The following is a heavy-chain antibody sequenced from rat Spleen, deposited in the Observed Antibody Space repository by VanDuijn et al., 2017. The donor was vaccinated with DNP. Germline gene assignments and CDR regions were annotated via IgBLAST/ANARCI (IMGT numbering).Heavy chain of an antibody. J-gene: IGHJ4*01. CDR1: GFSLSTSA. V-gene: IGHV2-6*01. CDR3: ALAGRGALDA. D-gene: IGHD1-4*01. CDR2: MSSGGNT. Sequence: QVQLKESGPGLVQPSQTLSLTCTVSGFSLSTSAVSWVRQSPGKGLEWIAAMSSGGNTYYNSALKSRLSISRDTSKSQVFLKMNSLQTEDTAMYFCALAGRGALDAWGQGTSVTVSS.